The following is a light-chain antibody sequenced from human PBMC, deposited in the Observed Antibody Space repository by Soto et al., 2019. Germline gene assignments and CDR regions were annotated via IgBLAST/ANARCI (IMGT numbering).Light chain of an antibody. V-gene: IGLV2-11*01. CDR1: SSDVGGYNS. J-gene: IGLJ1*01. Sequence: QSALTQPRSVSGSPGQSVTISCTGTSSDVGGYNSVSWYQQHPGKAPKLIIFDVTKRPSGVPDRFSGSKSGNTASLTISGLQADDEADYYCFSYAGSNTSPCVFGTGTKLTVL. CDR3: FSYAGSNTSPCV. CDR2: DVT.